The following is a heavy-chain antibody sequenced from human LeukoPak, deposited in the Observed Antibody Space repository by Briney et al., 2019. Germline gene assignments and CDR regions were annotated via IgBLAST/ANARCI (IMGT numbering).Heavy chain of an antibody. CDR2: IYYSGST. D-gene: IGHD6-13*01. CDR3: ARVKQQLVFYYYCYMDV. V-gene: IGHV4-31*03. J-gene: IGHJ6*03. CDR1: GGSISSGGYY. Sequence: SETLSLTCTVSGGSISSGGYYWSWIRQHPGKGLEWIGYIYYSGSTYYNPSLKSRVTISVDTSKNQFSLKLSSVTAADTAVYYCARVKQQLVFYYYCYMDVWGKGTTVTVSS.